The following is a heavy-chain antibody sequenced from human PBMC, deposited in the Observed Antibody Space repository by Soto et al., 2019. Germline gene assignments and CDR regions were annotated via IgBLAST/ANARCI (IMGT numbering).Heavy chain of an antibody. J-gene: IGHJ4*02. V-gene: IGHV3-66*01. CDR2: IYSGGGT. CDR1: LFIVSDNY. CDR3: ETRITTAPY. D-gene: IGHD3-22*01. Sequence: EVRLVQSGGGLVQPGGSLRLSCAASLFIVSDNYMSWVRQAPGKGLEWVSLIYSGGGTDYAESVKGRFTISRDNSKNTLYLQMTSLKAEDTGIYHCETRITTAPYWGQGTVVTVAS.